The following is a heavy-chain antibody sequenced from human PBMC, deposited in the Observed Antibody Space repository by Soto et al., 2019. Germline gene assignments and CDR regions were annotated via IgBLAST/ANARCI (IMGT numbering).Heavy chain of an antibody. CDR2: ISSSSSTI. CDR1: GFTFGSYS. J-gene: IGHJ6*01. Sequence: GGFLSLCYAAAGFTFGSYSMNWVRQAPGKGLGWVSYISSSSSTIYYADSVKGRFTISRDNAKNSLYLQMNSLRDEDTAVYYCARDEGAIFGVAYYYGMDVWGQGTTVTVSS. V-gene: IGHV3-48*02. D-gene: IGHD3-3*01. CDR3: ARDEGAIFGVAYYYGMDV.